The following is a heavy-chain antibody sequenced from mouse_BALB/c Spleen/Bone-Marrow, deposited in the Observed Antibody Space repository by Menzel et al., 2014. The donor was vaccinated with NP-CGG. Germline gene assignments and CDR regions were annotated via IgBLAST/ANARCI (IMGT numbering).Heavy chain of an antibody. CDR2: IYPGDGDT. V-gene: IGHV1-82*01. CDR3: ARTYGSSFFAY. Sequence: LVESGASVEISCKASGYVFSSSWMNWVKQRPGQGLEWIGRIYPGDGDTNYNGKFKGKATLTADKSSSTAYMQLSNLTSVDSAVYFCARTYGSSFFAYWGQGTLVTVSA. D-gene: IGHD1-1*01. CDR1: GYVFSSSW. J-gene: IGHJ3*01.